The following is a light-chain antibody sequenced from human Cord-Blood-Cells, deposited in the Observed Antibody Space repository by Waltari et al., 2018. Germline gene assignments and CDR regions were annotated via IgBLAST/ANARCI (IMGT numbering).Light chain of an antibody. CDR3: QSYDSSLSGSV. V-gene: IGLV1-40*01. CDR2: GNG. Sequence: QSVLTQPPSVSGAPGQRVTISCTGSSSNIGAGYDVHWYQQLPGTAPKLLIYGNGNRPSGVPDRFSGSKSGTSASLAITGLQAEDEADYYFQSYDSSLSGSVFGGGTKLTVL. CDR1: SSNIGAGYD. J-gene: IGLJ2*01.